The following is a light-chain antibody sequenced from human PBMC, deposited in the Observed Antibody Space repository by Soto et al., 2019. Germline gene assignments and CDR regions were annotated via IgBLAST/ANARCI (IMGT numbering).Light chain of an antibody. CDR1: QSIRSY. CDR3: QQSYSTPQFT. J-gene: IGKJ4*01. CDR2: AAS. Sequence: DIQMTQSPSSLSASVGDRVTITCRASQSIRSYLNWYQQKPGKAPKLLIYAASSLQSGVPSRFSGSGSGTDFTLTISSLQPEDFATYYCQQSYSTPQFTFDGGTKVEIK. V-gene: IGKV1-39*01.